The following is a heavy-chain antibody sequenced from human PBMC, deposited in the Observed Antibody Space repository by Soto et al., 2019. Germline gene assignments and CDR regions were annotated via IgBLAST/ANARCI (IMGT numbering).Heavy chain of an antibody. D-gene: IGHD6-13*01. CDR2: ISYDGRST. CDR3: VREGNDGGSWGFFDY. CDR1: GFTFSTYA. Sequence: QVQLVDSGGGVVQPGRSLRLSCAASGFTFSTYAMHWVRQAPGKGLEWVAFISYDGRSTYSADSVRGRFTISRDNSKNTLYLQMNSLRPEDTAAYYCVREGNDGGSWGFFDYWGQGTLVTVAS. J-gene: IGHJ4*02. V-gene: IGHV3-30*04.